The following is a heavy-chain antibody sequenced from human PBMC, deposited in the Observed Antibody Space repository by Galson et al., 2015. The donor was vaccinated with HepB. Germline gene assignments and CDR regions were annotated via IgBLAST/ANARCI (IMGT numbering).Heavy chain of an antibody. J-gene: IGHJ3*02. CDR2: ISSSGSTI. V-gene: IGHV3-11*01. D-gene: IGHD3-10*01. Sequence: SLRLSCAASGFTFSDYYISWIRQAPGKGLEWVSYISSSGSTIYYADSVKGRFTISRDNAKNSLYLQMNRLRAEDTAVYYCARDLGSSITPDAFDIWGQGTLVTVSS. CDR1: GFTFSDYY. CDR3: ARDLGSSITPDAFDI.